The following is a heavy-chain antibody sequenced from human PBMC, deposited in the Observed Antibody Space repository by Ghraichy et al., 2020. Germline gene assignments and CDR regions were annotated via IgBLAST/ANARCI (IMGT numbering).Heavy chain of an antibody. V-gene: IGHV4-59*08. J-gene: IGHJ4*02. D-gene: IGHD3-16*01. CDR3: ARQTLQGPSTDY. Sequence: SETLSLTCTVSGGSISSYYWNWIRQPPGKGLEWIGYIYYSGSTNYNPSLKSRVTISVDTSKNQFSLKLSSVTAADTAVYYCARQTLQGPSTDYWGQGTLVTVSS. CDR2: IYYSGST. CDR1: GGSISSYY.